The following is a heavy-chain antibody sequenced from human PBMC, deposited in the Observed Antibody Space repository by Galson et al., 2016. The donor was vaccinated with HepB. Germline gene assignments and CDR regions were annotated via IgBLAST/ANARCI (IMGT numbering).Heavy chain of an antibody. Sequence: SLRLSCAASGFTFSHFWMAWVRQAPGKGLEWVALIKNDGSEGYYLDSLKGRFTVSRDNAKNSLYLQMNTLRAEDTAGYYCARDGRWELLVGGFDYWGQGPLATVSS. D-gene: IGHD1-26*01. CDR1: GFTFSHFW. CDR3: ARDGRWELLVGGFDY. V-gene: IGHV3-7*03. CDR2: IKNDGSEG. J-gene: IGHJ4*02.